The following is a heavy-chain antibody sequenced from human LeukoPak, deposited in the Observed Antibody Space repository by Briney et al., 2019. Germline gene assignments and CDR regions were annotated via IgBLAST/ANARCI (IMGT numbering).Heavy chain of an antibody. CDR1: GGSISSGSYY. D-gene: IGHD3-10*01. V-gene: IGHV4-30-2*01. Sequence: PSETLSLTCTVSGGSISSGSYYWSWSRQPPGKGLEWIGYIYHSGSTYYNPSLKSRVTISVDRSKNQFSLKLSSVTAADTAVYYCARGGSALYYYGMDVWGQGNTVTVSS. CDR2: IYHSGST. CDR3: ARGGSALYYYGMDV. J-gene: IGHJ6*02.